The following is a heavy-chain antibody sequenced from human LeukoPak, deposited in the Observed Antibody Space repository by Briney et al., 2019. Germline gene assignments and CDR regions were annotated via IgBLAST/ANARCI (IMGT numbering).Heavy chain of an antibody. CDR2: IIPIFGTA. CDR3: ARVSVGATTSAFDY. J-gene: IGHJ4*02. D-gene: IGHD1-26*01. V-gene: IGHV1-69*05. Sequence: SVKASCKASGGTFSSYAISWVRQAPGQGLEWMGGIIPIFGTANYAQKFQGRVTITTDESTSTAYMELSSLRSEDTAVYYCARVSVGATTSAFDYWGQGTLVTVSS. CDR1: GGTFSSYA.